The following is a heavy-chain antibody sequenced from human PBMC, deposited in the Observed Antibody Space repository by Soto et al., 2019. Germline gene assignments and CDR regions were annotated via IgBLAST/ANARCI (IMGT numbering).Heavy chain of an antibody. J-gene: IGHJ4*02. CDR1: GFTFSTHA. CDR2: VSFDGSNK. D-gene: IGHD1-20*01. CDR3: ARDQTGITTTGGGRIDH. Sequence: QVQLVESGGGVVQPGRSLRLSCAASGFTFSTHAMHWVRQAPGKGLECVAIVSFDGSNKYYADSVKVRFTISRDNSKNTLYLQMSGLPPEDTAVYYCARDQTGITTTGGGRIDHWGQGTLVTVSS. V-gene: IGHV3-30-3*01.